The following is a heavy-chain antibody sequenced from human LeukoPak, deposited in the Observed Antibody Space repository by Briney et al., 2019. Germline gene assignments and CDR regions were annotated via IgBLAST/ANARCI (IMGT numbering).Heavy chain of an antibody. Sequence: ASVKDTFMSSGYTFTSYGISGVRQPPGQGLEWMGWISAYNGNTNYAQKLQGRVTMTSDTSTSTAYMELRSLRSDDTAVYYCARDRDSYDYVWGSYRHPLDYWGQGNPVSVSS. CDR1: GYTFTSYG. CDR3: ARDRDSYDYVWGSYRHPLDY. V-gene: IGHV1-18*01. D-gene: IGHD3-16*02. J-gene: IGHJ4*02. CDR2: ISAYNGNT.